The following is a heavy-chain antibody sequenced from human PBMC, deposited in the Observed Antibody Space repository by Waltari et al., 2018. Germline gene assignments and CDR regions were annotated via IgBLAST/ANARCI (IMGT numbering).Heavy chain of an antibody. CDR1: GFTFSSSD. CDR3: AKGPATRTNWFDP. V-gene: IGHV3-23*01. J-gene: IGHJ5*02. Sequence: EVQLLESGGGLEQPGGSLRPSCVASGFTFSSSDMSWVRQAPGEGWECGLVAGGSGGNTYDADAVKGRCTIAGDDSKNTLYLQMSSLRVEDTAVDYCAKGPATRTNWFDPGGQGTLVTVSS. CDR2: AGGSGGNT. D-gene: IGHD2-2*01.